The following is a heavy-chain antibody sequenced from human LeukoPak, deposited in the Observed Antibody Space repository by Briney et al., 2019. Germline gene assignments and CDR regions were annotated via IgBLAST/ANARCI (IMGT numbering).Heavy chain of an antibody. D-gene: IGHD6-19*01. CDR1: GGSISSGGYY. CDR3: ATLAVAEYYFDY. Sequence: SETLSLTCTVSGGSISSGGYYWSWIRQHPGKGLEWIGYIYYSGSTYYNPSLKSRVTISVDTSKNQFSLKLSSVTAADTAVYYCATLAVAEYYFDYGAKETLVTVSS. V-gene: IGHV4-31*03. J-gene: IGHJ4*02. CDR2: IYYSGST.